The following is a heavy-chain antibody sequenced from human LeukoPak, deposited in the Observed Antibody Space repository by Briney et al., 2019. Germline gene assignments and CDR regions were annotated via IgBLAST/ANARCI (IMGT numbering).Heavy chain of an antibody. D-gene: IGHD6-19*01. V-gene: IGHV4-39*01. CDR2: IYYSGST. CDR1: GGSISSSSYY. CDR3: ATALSSGWYPTGWFDP. Sequence: SETLSLTCTVSGGSISSSSYYWGWIRQPPGKGLEWIGSIYYSGSTYYNPSLKSRVTISVDTSKNQFSLKLSSVTAADTAVYYCATALSSGWYPTGWFDPWGQGTLVTVSS. J-gene: IGHJ5*02.